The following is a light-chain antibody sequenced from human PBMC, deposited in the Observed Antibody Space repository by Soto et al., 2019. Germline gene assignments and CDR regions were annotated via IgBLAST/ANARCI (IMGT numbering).Light chain of an antibody. Sequence: QPVLTQPASVSGSVGQSITISCTGTSSDVGGYDFVSWYQHHPGKAPKLIIYEVRTRPSGVSDRFSGSKSGNTASLTISGLQAEDEADYYCISYTSDWGVFGTGTKLTVL. CDR1: SSDVGGYDF. CDR3: ISYTSDWGV. J-gene: IGLJ1*01. CDR2: EVR. V-gene: IGLV2-14*01.